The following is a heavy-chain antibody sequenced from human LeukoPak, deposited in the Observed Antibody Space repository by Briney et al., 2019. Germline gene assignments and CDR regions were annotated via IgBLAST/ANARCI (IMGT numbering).Heavy chain of an antibody. J-gene: IGHJ4*02. CDR3: ARGLIAVAGTFAY. D-gene: IGHD6-19*01. Sequence: GGSLRLSCAASGFTFSSYGMNWVRQAPGKGLEWVSYISSSGSTIYYADSVKGRFTISRDNAKNSLYLQMNSLRAEDTAVYYCARGLIAVAGTFAYWGQGTLVTVSS. CDR2: ISSSGSTI. CDR1: GFTFSSYG. V-gene: IGHV3-48*03.